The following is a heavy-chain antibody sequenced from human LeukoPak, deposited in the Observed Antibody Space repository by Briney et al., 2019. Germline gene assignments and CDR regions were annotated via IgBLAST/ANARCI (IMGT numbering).Heavy chain of an antibody. Sequence: ASVKVSCKASGYTFTSYGISWVRQAPGQGLEWMGWINTNTGNPTYAQGFTGRFVFSLDTSASTAYLQISSLKAEDTAVYYCXRXGXXYDSXXXXSYFDYWGQGTLVTVSS. D-gene: IGHD3-22*01. V-gene: IGHV7-4-1*02. CDR2: INTNTGNP. CDR1: GYTFTSYG. CDR3: XRXGXXYDSXXXXSYFDY. J-gene: IGHJ4*02.